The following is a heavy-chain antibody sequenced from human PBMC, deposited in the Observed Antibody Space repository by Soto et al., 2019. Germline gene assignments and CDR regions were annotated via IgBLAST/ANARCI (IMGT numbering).Heavy chain of an antibody. CDR3: ARRYGASFDY. J-gene: IGHJ4*02. CDR2: INPSGGST. Sequence: ASVKVSCKASGYTFTSYYMHWVRQAPGQGLEWMGIINPSGGSTSYAQKFQGRVTISVDTSKNQFSLKLSSVTAADTAVYYCARRYGASFDYWGQGTLVTVSS. D-gene: IGHD4-17*01. V-gene: IGHV1-46*01. CDR1: GYTFTSYY.